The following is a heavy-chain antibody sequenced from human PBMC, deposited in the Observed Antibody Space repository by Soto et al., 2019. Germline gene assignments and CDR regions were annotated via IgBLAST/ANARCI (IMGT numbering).Heavy chain of an antibody. V-gene: IGHV4-59*01. D-gene: IGHD5-18*01. CDR1: GGSISNYY. CDR3: ARDHPHSYGVYYFDY. Sequence: QVQLQESGPGLVKPSETLSLTCTVSGGSISNYYWNWIRQSPGKGLEWIGYIYSSGSTHYNPSLQNRVTISIDTSKNPVSLNVNSVTAADTAVYYCARDHPHSYGVYYFDYWGQGTPVTVSS. CDR2: IYSSGST. J-gene: IGHJ4*02.